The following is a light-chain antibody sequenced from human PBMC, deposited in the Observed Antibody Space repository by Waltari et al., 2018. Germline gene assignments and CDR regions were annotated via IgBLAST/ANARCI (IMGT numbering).Light chain of an antibody. CDR1: SNDVGGYYY. CDR3: CSRAGTYTWL. Sequence: QSALSQPLSVSGSPGQSVTISCTGTSNDVGGYYYVSWFQQFPGKAPNLIIYDVTRRHSGVPDRFSGSKSGNMASLTISGLQVEDEATYYCCSRAGTYTWLFGGGTKVTVL. CDR2: DVT. V-gene: IGLV2-11*01. J-gene: IGLJ2*01.